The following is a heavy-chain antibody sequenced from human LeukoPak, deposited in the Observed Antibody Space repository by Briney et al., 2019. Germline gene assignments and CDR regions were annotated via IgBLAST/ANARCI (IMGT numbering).Heavy chain of an antibody. CDR3: AREFLTISPRLVTKLDD. D-gene: IGHD6-6*01. CDR1: GVSMRNNSYY. Sequence: PSETLSLTCSVSGVSMRNNSYYWGWFRQSPGKGLEWIGTIYYSGSSYYNPSVKSRVTIGLDTSNNLFSLRLASVTAADTARYYCAREFLTISPRLVTKLDDWGQGILVTVSS. CDR2: IYYSGSS. V-gene: IGHV4-39*07. J-gene: IGHJ4*02.